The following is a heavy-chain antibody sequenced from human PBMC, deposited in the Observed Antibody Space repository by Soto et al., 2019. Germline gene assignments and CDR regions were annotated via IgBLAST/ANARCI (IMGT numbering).Heavy chain of an antibody. V-gene: IGHV3-15*01. CDR1: GFTFSDAW. Sequence: GGSLRLSCAASGFTFSDAWMSWVRQAPGKGLEWVGRIKSKTAGGTTDYAAPVKGRFTISRDDSTNTLYLQLNNLRTDETAVYYCATDRFASPVDSWGQGTLVTVSS. D-gene: IGHD3-10*01. CDR3: ATDRFASPVDS. CDR2: IKSKTAGGTT. J-gene: IGHJ4*02.